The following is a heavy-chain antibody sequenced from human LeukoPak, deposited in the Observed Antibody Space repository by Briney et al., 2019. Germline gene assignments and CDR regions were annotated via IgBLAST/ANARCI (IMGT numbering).Heavy chain of an antibody. Sequence: ASVKVSCKASGGTFSSYAISWVRQAPGQGLEWMGRINPNSGGTNCAQKFQGRVTMTRDTSISTAYMELSRLRSDDTAVYYCARLAQYYYGSGSSYYYYGMDVWGQGTTVTVSS. CDR3: ARLAQYYYGSGSSYYYYGMDV. CDR1: GGTFSSYA. CDR2: INPNSGGT. D-gene: IGHD3-10*01. V-gene: IGHV1-2*06. J-gene: IGHJ6*02.